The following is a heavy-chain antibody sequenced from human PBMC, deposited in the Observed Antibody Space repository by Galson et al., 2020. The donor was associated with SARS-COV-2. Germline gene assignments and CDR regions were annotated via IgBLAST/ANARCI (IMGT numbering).Heavy chain of an antibody. Sequence: SQTLSLTCTVPGGSISSYYWSWIRQPPGKGLEWIGYIYYSGSTNYNPSLKSRVTISVDTSKNQFSLKLSSVTAADTAVYYCARDLGYYYGSGSYYYYYGMDVWGQGTTVTVSS. D-gene: IGHD3-10*01. V-gene: IGHV4-59*13. CDR3: ARDLGYYYGSGSYYYYYGMDV. CDR1: GGSISSYY. J-gene: IGHJ6*02. CDR2: IYYSGST.